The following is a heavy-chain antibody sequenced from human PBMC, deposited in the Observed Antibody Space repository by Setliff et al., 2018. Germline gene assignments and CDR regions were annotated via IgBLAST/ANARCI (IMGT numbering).Heavy chain of an antibody. CDR1: GGSISSSY. J-gene: IGHJ5*02. Sequence: ETLSLTCSVSGGSISSSYWTWIRQPPGKGLEWIGYIYSSGSSNYNPSLKSRVTISVDTSKNQFSLRLSSVTAADTAVYYCARAAKYDSSGYYGFWFDPWGQGNLVTVSS. D-gene: IGHD3-22*01. CDR3: ARAAKYDSSGYYGFWFDP. CDR2: IYSSGSS. V-gene: IGHV4-59*01.